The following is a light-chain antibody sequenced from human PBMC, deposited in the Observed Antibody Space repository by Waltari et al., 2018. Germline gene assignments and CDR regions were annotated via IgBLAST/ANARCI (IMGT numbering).Light chain of an antibody. V-gene: IGLV2-8*01. J-gene: IGLJ2*01. CDR3: SSYAGSNKEV. Sequence: QSALTQPPSPSGSPGHSVPPSCPGTPSHVGGYKLVSRYQQHPGKAPKLMIYEVSKRPSGVPDRFSGSKSGNTASLTVSGLQAEDEADYYCSSYAGSNKEVFGGGTKLTVL. CDR2: EVS. CDR1: PSHVGGYKL.